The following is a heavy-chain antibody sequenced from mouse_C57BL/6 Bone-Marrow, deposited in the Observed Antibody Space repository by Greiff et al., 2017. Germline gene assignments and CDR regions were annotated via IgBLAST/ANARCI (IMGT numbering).Heavy chain of an antibody. CDR2: IDPSNSYT. CDR1: GYTFTSYW. J-gene: IGHJ3*01. V-gene: IGHV1-69*01. CDR3: ERRYGYLFAY. D-gene: IGHD2-2*01. Sequence: QVQLQQPGAELVMPGASVKLSCKASGYTFTSYWMHWVKQRPGQGLEWIGEIDPSNSYTNYNQKFKGKSTLTVDKSSSTAYMQLSSLTSEDSAVYYCERRYGYLFAYWGQGTLVTVSA.